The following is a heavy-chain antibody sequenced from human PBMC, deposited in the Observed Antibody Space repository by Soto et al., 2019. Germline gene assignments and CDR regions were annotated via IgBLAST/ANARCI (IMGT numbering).Heavy chain of an antibody. J-gene: IGHJ4*01. D-gene: IGHD3-3*01. CDR3: ARVGGTGNSMVFWSGYYRWGPFDY. Sequence: ASVKVSCKASGYTFTSYDINWVRQATGQGLEWMGWMNPNSGNTGYAQKFQGRVTMTRNTSISTAYMELSSLRSEDTAVYYCARVGGTGNSMVFWSGYYRWGPFDYWGQ. CDR1: GYTFTSYD. CDR2: MNPNSGNT. V-gene: IGHV1-8*01.